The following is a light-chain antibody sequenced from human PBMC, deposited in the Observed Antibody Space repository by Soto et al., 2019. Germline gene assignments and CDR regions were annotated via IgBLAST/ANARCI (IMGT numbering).Light chain of an antibody. CDR2: DAS. J-gene: IGKJ4*01. CDR3: QQRSN. Sequence: DIVLTQSPATLSLSPGERATLSCRASQSVSSYLAWYQQKPGQAPRLLIYDASNRATGIPARFSGSGSGTDFTLTISSLEPEDFAVYYCQQRSNFGGGTKVDIK. CDR1: QSVSSY. V-gene: IGKV3-11*01.